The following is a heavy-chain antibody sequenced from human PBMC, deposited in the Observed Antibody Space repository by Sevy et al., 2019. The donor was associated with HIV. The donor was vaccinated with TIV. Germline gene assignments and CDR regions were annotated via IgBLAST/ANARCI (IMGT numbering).Heavy chain of an antibody. D-gene: IGHD3-10*01. CDR1: GFTVNSDY. J-gene: IGHJ5*02. Sequence: GGSLRLSCAASGFTVNSDYMSWVRQAPGKGLEWVSVVYSGGTTYYADSVKGRFTISRDNSKNILYLQMNSLRAEDPAVYYCARHISFGELGSWFDPWGQGTLVTVSS. CDR2: VYSGGTT. V-gene: IGHV3-53*01. CDR3: ARHISFGELGSWFDP.